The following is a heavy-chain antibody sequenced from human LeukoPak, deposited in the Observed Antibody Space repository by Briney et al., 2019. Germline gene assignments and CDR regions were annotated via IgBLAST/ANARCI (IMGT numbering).Heavy chain of an antibody. Sequence: PSETLSLTCAVSGGSISSSNWWSWVRQPPGKGLEWIGEINHSGSTNYNPSLKSRVTISVDTSKNQFSLKLSSVTAADTAVYYCARGSYAFDIWGQGTMVTVSS. CDR2: INHSGST. J-gene: IGHJ3*02. D-gene: IGHD6-19*01. CDR3: ARGSYAFDI. CDR1: GGSISSSNW. V-gene: IGHV4-4*02.